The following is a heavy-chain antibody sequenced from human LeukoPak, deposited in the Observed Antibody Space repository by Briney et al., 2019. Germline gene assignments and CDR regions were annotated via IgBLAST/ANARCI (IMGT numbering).Heavy chain of an antibody. CDR1: GVTISYFY. J-gene: IGHJ4*02. CDR3: ARDTDRTSSRYFDY. V-gene: IGHV3-66*02. Sequence: GGALRLSCEAPGVTISYFYMAWVRQAPGKRLEWVSVIYSDGSTYYADSVKGRFTISRDISKNTLHLQMNSLRTEDTAVYYCARDTDRTSSRYFDYWGQGTLVTVSS. CDR2: IYSDGST. D-gene: IGHD6-6*01.